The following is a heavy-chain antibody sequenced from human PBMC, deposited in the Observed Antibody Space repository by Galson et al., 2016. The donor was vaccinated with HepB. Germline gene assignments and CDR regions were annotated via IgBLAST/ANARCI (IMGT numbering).Heavy chain of an antibody. CDR2: IKEEGYDN. CDR1: GLIFSGPW. V-gene: IGHV3-7*01. D-gene: IGHD1-14*01. J-gene: IGHJ4*02. Sequence: SLRLSCAGSGLIFSGPWVSWVRQAPGKGLEWVANIKEEGYDNSYVDSVKGRFTISRDNAKNSLYLQMSSLRAEDTAVYYCARVGRHGNLDYWGQGTLVTVSS. CDR3: ARVGRHGNLDY.